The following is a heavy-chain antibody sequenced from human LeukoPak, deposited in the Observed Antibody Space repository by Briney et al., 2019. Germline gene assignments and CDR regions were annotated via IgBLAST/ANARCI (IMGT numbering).Heavy chain of an antibody. D-gene: IGHD3-10*01. Sequence: QPGGSLRLSCAASGFTFSSFEMNWVRQGPGKGLEWVSYISNNGYTIYYADSVKGRFTISRDNAKNSLYLQMNSLRAEDTAVYYCARRGADWGQGTLVTVSS. CDR1: GFTFSSFE. CDR2: ISNNGYTI. J-gene: IGHJ4*02. CDR3: ARRGAD. V-gene: IGHV3-48*03.